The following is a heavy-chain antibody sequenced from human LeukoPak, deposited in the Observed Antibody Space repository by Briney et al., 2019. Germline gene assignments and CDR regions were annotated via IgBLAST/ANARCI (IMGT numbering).Heavy chain of an antibody. CDR1: GYTFTDYY. Sequence: PWASVKVSCKASGYTFTDYYMHWVRQAPGQGFEWMGWINPNDGDTNYAQKFQGRVTMTRDTSISTAHMEVSRLRSDDTAVYYCVRANFLYCSSTTCLFDYWGQGTLVTVSS. CDR2: INPNDGDT. CDR3: VRANFLYCSSTTCLFDY. V-gene: IGHV1-2*02. J-gene: IGHJ4*02. D-gene: IGHD2-2*01.